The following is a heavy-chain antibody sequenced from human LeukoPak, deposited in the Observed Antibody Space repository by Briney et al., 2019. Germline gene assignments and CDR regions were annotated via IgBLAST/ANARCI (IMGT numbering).Heavy chain of an antibody. CDR2: IIPIFGTA. D-gene: IGHD3-9*01. CDR1: GGTFSSYA. J-gene: IGHJ4*02. Sequence: GASVKVSCKASGGTFSSYAISWVRQAPGQGLEWMGGIIPIFGTANYAQKFQGRVTITADKSTSTAYMELSSLRSEDTAVYYCARDQGIAHYDILTGPFDYWGQGTLVTVSS. V-gene: IGHV1-69*06. CDR3: ARDQGIAHYDILTGPFDY.